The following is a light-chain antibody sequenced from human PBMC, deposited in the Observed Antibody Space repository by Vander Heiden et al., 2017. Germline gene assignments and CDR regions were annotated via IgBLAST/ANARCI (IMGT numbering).Light chain of an antibody. CDR2: CTS. Sequence: SQMRQSPSSLSASVADRVSITCRQSQSIGYYLNLYPAKPGKAPRLLIHCTSIPQSGVPSRFTASGSGKDFTLTISRLQPDDFASYYCPPSYSPPLTFGGGTRVDI. CDR3: PPSYSPPLT. CDR1: QSIGYY. J-gene: IGKJ4*02. V-gene: IGKV1-39*01.